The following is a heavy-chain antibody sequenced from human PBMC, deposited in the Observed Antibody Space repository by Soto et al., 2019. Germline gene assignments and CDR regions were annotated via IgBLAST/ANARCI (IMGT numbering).Heavy chain of an antibody. Sequence: QVQLVGSGGGVVQPRRSLRLSCAASGFNFRSYGMHWVRQAPGKGLEWVAVISYDGSNKYYADSVKGRFTISRDNSKNTLHLQMNSLRAEDTAVYYCSNTAMDIDYWGQGTLVTVSS. D-gene: IGHD5-18*01. CDR1: GFNFRSYG. CDR3: SNTAMDIDY. J-gene: IGHJ4*02. V-gene: IGHV3-30*18. CDR2: ISYDGSNK.